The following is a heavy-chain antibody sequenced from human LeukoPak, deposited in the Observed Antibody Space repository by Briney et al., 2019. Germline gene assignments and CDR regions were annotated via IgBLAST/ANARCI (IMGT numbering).Heavy chain of an antibody. J-gene: IGHJ5*02. CDR3: AKDTSVNYYGRYNDP. CDR2: ISGSGGST. Sequence: GGSLRLPCAASGFTFSSYAMSWVRQAPGKGLEWVSAISGSGGSTYYADSVKGRFTISRDNSKNTLYLQMNSLRAEDTAVYYCAKDTSVNYYGRYNDPWGQGTLVTVSS. V-gene: IGHV3-23*01. D-gene: IGHD3-10*01. CDR1: GFTFSSYA.